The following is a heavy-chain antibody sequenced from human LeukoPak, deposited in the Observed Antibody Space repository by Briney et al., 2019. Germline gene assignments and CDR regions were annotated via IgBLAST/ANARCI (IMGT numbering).Heavy chain of an antibody. CDR3: ARRQGTTLYYYGMDV. D-gene: IGHD4-11*01. CDR1: GGSISSSSYY. V-gene: IGHV4-39*01. CDR2: IYYSGST. J-gene: IGHJ6*02. Sequence: SETLSLTCTVSGGSISSSSYYWGWIRQPPGKGLEWIGSIYYSGSTYYNPSLKSRVTISVDTSKNRFSLKLSSVTAADTAVYYCARRQGTTLYYYGMDVWGQGTTVTVSS.